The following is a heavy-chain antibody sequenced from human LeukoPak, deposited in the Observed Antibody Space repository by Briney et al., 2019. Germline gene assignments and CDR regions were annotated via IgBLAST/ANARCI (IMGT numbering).Heavy chain of an antibody. CDR1: GYSFNSHW. J-gene: IGHJ6*03. V-gene: IGHV5-51*01. CDR3: ARHRGYKYDFDYYYYVGV. D-gene: IGHD3/OR15-3a*01. CDR2: IFPADSNT. Sequence: GESLKISCKGSGYSFNSHWIVWVRQMPGKGLEWMGIIFPADSNTTYSPSFHGQVTISADKSISTAYLQWSSLEASDTAIYYCARHRGYKYDFDYYYYVGVWGKGTTVTVSS.